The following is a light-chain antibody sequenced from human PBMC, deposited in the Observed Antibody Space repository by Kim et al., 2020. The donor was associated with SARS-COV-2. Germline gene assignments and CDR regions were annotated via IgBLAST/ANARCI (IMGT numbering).Light chain of an antibody. Sequence: VSPGDRATLSCRARQSVSSNLAAYQPKPGPAPRLLIHGASTRATGIPARFSGSGSGTEFTFTISSLQSEDFAVYYCQQYNKWPLTFGGGTKVEIK. J-gene: IGKJ4*01. CDR3: QQYNKWPLT. CDR1: QSVSSN. CDR2: GAS. V-gene: IGKV3D-15*01.